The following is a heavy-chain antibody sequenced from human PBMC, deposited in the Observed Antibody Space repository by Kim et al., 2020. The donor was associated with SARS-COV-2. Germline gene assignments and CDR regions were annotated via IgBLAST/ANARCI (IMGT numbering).Heavy chain of an antibody. Sequence: GGSLRLSCVGSGFTFSRYPLNWVRQAPGKGLEWVSSISYGTYIYYADSVKGRFTISRDNAKSSLYLQMDTLTVEDTAVYYCARDNDYFDLWGQGTLVTVS. CDR3: ARDNDYFDL. CDR1: GFTFSRYP. CDR2: ISYGTYI. J-gene: IGHJ4*02. V-gene: IGHV3-21*01.